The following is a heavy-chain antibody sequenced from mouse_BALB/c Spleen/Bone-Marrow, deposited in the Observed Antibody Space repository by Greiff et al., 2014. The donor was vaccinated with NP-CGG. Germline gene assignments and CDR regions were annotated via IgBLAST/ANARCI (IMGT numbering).Heavy chain of an antibody. V-gene: IGHV5-6-4*01. J-gene: IGHJ2*01. CDR3: SKDGGYDYSYYFDY. D-gene: IGHD2-4*01. CDR1: GFTFSSYS. Sequence: DVHLVESGGGLVKPGGSLKLSCAASGFTFSSYSMSWVRQTPEKRLEWVATISSGGHDTYYPDSVKGRFTISRDNAKNTLYLQMSSLKSEDTAVYYCSKDGGYDYSYYFDYWGQGTTLTVSS. CDR2: ISSGGHDT.